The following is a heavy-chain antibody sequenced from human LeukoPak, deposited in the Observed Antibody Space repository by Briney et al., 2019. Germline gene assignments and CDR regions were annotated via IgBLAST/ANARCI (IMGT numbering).Heavy chain of an antibody. Sequence: GGSLRHSCPASGFTFSGFTMHWVRQAPGKGLEWVAVIWYDGGKQYYADSVKGRFTISRDNSKNTLYLQMNSLRADDTAVYYCARVTGRYFDWLLSKSPDAFDIWGQGTMVTVSS. CDR1: GFTFSGFT. J-gene: IGHJ3*02. CDR3: ARVTGRYFDWLLSKSPDAFDI. CDR2: IWYDGGKQ. V-gene: IGHV3-33*01. D-gene: IGHD3-9*01.